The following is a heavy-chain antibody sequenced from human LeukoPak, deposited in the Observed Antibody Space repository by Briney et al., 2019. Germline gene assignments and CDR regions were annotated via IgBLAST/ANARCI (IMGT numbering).Heavy chain of an antibody. J-gene: IGHJ5*02. CDR1: GYTFTGYY. Sequence: AAVKVSCKASGYTFTGYYMHGVRQAPGQGLEWMGRINPNSGGTNYAQKFQGRVTMTRATSISTAYMELSRLRSDDTAVYYCATPGGYDILTGRPEGDWFDPWGQGTLVTVSS. CDR3: ATPGGYDILTGRPEGDWFDP. D-gene: IGHD3-9*01. V-gene: IGHV1-2*06. CDR2: INPNSGGT.